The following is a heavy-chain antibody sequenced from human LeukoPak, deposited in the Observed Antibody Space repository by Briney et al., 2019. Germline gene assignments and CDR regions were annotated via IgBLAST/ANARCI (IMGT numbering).Heavy chain of an antibody. CDR1: GFTFSSYE. J-gene: IGHJ4*02. CDR3: AREYCSSTNCSLVDF. CDR2: ISSSAIYT. Sequence: GGSLRLSCAASGFTFSSYEMIWVRQAPGKGLEWVSHISSSAIYTYYADSVKGRFTISRDNAKNLLYLQMNSLRAEDTAVYYCAREYCSSTNCSLVDFWGQGTLVTVSS. D-gene: IGHD2-2*01. V-gene: IGHV3-48*03.